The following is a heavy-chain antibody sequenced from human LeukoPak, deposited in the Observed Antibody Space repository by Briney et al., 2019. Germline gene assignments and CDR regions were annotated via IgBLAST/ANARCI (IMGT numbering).Heavy chain of an antibody. V-gene: IGHV3-23*01. CDR1: GFTFSTYG. J-gene: IGHJ3*02. CDR2: IVASGGDT. Sequence: GGSLRLSCAASGFTFSTYGMNWVRQAPGRGLEWVSGIVASGGDTYYADSVKGRFTISRDNSKNTLYLQMNSLRAEDTAVYYCAKAGGSVRSAFDIWGQGTMVTVSS. CDR3: AKAGGSVRSAFDI. D-gene: IGHD3-10*01.